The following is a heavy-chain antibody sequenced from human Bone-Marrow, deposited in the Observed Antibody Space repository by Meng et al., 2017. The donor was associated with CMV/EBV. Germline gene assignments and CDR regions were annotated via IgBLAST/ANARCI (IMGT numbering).Heavy chain of an antibody. CDR1: GFTFSSYW. CDR3: ARRVALIGTTPFDY. D-gene: IGHD1-20*01. Sequence: ESLKISCAASGFTFSSYWIHWVRQAPGKGLVWVSRVNGDGSSTSYADSVKGRFTISRDNAKNTVYLQMNSLRAEDTGVYYCARRVALIGTTPFDYWGQGTLVTVSS. J-gene: IGHJ4*02. V-gene: IGHV3-74*01. CDR2: VNGDGSST.